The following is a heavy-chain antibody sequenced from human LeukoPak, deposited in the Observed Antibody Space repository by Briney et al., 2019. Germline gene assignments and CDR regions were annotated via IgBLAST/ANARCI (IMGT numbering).Heavy chain of an antibody. V-gene: IGHV4-34*01. CDR1: GGSFSGYS. CDR3: AGQQLGSRAFDS. J-gene: IGHJ4*02. CDR2: VNHTGGI. Sequence: SETLSLTCAVYGGSFSGYSWSWIRQSPEKGLEWIGEVNHTGGITYNPSLKSRVTVAIDTSKNQFSLQLTSVTAADTAVYYCAGQQLGSRAFDSWGQGTLVTVSS. D-gene: IGHD6-13*01.